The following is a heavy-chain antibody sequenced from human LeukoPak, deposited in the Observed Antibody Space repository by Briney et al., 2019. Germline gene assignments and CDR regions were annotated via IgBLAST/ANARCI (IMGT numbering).Heavy chain of an antibody. CDR1: GGSFSGYD. D-gene: IGHD5-24*01. CDR2: INHSGST. J-gene: IGHJ4*02. Sequence: SETLSLTCAVYGGSFSGYDWTWIRQPPGKGLEWIGEINHSGSTNYNPSLKSRVTISVDTSKNQFSLKLSSVTAADTAVYYCARLKGRELIDYWGQGTLVTVSS. CDR3: ARLKGRELIDY. V-gene: IGHV4-34*01.